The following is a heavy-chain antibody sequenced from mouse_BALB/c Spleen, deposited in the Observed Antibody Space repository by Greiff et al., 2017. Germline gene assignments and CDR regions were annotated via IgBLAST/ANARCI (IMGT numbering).Heavy chain of an antibody. CDR3: ARYYYGSSRSYFDY. CDR2: ISYSGST. CDR1: GDSITSGY. V-gene: IGHV3-8*02. J-gene: IGHJ2*01. Sequence: VQLQQSGPSLVKPSQTLSLTCSVTGDSITSGYWNWIRKFPGNKLEYMGYISYSGSTYYNPSLKSRISITRDTSKNQYYLQLNSVTTEDTATYYCARYYYGSSRSYFDYWGQGTTLTVSS. D-gene: IGHD1-1*01.